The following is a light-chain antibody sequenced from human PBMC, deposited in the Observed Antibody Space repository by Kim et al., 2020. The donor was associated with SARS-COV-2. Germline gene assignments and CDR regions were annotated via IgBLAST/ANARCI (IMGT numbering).Light chain of an antibody. J-gene: IGLJ1*01. CDR2: EVS. CDR3: CSYAGSRTYV. V-gene: IGLV2-23*02. CDR1: SSDVGNFNL. Sequence: GQSITLSCTGTSSDVGNFNLVSWYQQHPGKAPKLMIYEVSKRPSGVSNRFSGSKSGNTASLTISGLQAEDEADYYCCSYAGSRTYVFGSGTKVTVL.